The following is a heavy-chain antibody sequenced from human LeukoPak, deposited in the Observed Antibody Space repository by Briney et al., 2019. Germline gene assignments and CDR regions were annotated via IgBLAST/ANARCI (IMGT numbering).Heavy chain of an antibody. CDR1: GFTFNRYA. D-gene: IGHD1-26*01. Sequence: PGGSLRLSCAASGFTFNRYAMSWVRQAPGKGLEWVSANSGSGDNTYYGDSVKGRFTISRDNSKNTLYLKMHSLRAEDTALYYWAKDMGGGGGSQFGNWGQGTLVTVSS. J-gene: IGHJ4*02. V-gene: IGHV3-23*01. CDR2: NSGSGDNT. CDR3: AKDMGGGGGSQFGN.